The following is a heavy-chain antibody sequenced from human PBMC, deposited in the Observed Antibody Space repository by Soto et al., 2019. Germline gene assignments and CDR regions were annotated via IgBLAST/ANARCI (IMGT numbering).Heavy chain of an antibody. CDR3: ARANYYDSSGYYATDYYYYYYGMDV. V-gene: IGHV1-46*01. J-gene: IGHJ6*02. CDR2: INPSGGST. Sequence: ASVKVSCKASGYTFTSYYMHWVRQAPGQGLEWMGIINPSGGSTSYAQKFQGRVTITRDTSASTAYMELSSLRSEDTAVYYCARANYYDSSGYYATDYYYYYYGMDVWGQGTTVTV. D-gene: IGHD3-22*01. CDR1: GYTFTSYY.